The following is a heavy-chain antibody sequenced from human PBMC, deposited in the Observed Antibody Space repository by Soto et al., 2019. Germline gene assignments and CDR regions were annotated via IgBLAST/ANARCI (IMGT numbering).Heavy chain of an antibody. D-gene: IGHD5-18*01. V-gene: IGHV1-69*01. CDR3: ATGGYSYGIFDY. Sequence: QVQLVQSGAEVKKPGSSVKVSCKASGGTFSSYAINWVRQAPGQVLEWMGGIIPIFGTANYAQKFQGRVTITADESTTTAYMELSSLRSEDTAVYYCATGGYSYGIFDYWGQGTLVTVSS. CDR2: IIPIFGTA. CDR1: GGTFSSYA. J-gene: IGHJ4*02.